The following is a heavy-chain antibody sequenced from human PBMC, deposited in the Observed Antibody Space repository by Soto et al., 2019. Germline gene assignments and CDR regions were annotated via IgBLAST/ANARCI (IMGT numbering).Heavy chain of an antibody. D-gene: IGHD6-13*01. CDR2: ISDYGSKN. CDR1: RFTFTNYA. CDR3: ARAGYGSSWYGYGMDV. Sequence: QVQLVESGGGVVQPGRTLRLSCAATRFTFTNYAMHWVRQAPGKGLEWVAVISDYGSKNYHADSVKGRFIISRDNSKNTLYLQMNSLGPEDTAVYYCARAGYGSSWYGYGMDVWGQGTTVTVSS. J-gene: IGHJ6*02. V-gene: IGHV3-30-3*01.